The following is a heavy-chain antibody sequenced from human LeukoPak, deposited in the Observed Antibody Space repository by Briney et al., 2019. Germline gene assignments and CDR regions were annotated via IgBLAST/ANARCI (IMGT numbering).Heavy chain of an antibody. CDR1: GSTFSSHT. CDR3: ARDARGAFDI. Sequence: GGSLRLSCAASGSTFSSHTMNWVRQAPGKGLEWISYISNTGSVIYYADSVKGRFTISRDNVENSLSLQMNSLRAEDTAVYYCARDARGAFDIWGQGTMVTVSS. J-gene: IGHJ3*02. CDR2: ISNTGSVI. V-gene: IGHV3-48*04. D-gene: IGHD3-10*01.